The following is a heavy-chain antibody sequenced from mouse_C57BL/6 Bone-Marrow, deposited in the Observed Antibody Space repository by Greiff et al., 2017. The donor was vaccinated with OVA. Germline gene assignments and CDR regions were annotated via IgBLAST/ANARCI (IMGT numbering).Heavy chain of an antibody. CDR3: ARQGGYYGWFAY. CDR2: ISSGGSYT. CDR1: GFTFSSYG. V-gene: IGHV5-6*01. D-gene: IGHD2-3*01. J-gene: IGHJ3*01. Sequence: VQLKESGGDLVKPGGSLKLSCAASGFTFSSYGMSWVRQTPDKRLEWVATISSGGSYTYYPDSVKGRFTISRDNAKNTLYLQMSSLKSEDTAMYYCARQGGYYGWFAYWGQGTLVTVSA.